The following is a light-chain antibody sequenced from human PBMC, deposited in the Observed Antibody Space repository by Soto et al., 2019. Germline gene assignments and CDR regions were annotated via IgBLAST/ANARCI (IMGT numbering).Light chain of an antibody. Sequence: QSVLTQPASVSGSPGQSITISCTGTSSDVGGYDYVSWYQQHPGEAPKLMIYDVSNRPSGVSNRFSGSKSGNTASLTISGLQAEDEADYYCSSYTSSTPLVFGGGTQLTVL. CDR2: DVS. J-gene: IGLJ2*01. CDR1: SSDVGGYDY. CDR3: SSYTSSTPLV. V-gene: IGLV2-14*01.